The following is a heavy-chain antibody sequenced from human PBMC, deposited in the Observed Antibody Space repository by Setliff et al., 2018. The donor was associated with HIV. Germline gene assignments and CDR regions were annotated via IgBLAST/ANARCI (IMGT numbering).Heavy chain of an antibody. CDR1: GITLSNYA. Sequence: GGSLGLSCAASGITLSNYAMSWVRQAPGKGLEWVSGISLSGGSTYYADSVKGRFTISRDNAKKSMYLQMNSLRGEDTAVYYCARAMNHYGSGTFEYYYYMDVWGKGTTVTVSS. J-gene: IGHJ6*03. D-gene: IGHD3-10*01. CDR2: ISLSGGST. CDR3: ARAMNHYGSGTFEYYYYMDV. V-gene: IGHV3-23*01.